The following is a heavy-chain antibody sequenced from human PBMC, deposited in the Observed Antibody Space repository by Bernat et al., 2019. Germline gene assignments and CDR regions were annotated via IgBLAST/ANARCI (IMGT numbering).Heavy chain of an antibody. CDR1: GFTFSSYD. V-gene: IGHV3-13*01. Sequence: EVQLVESGGGLVQPGGSLRLSCAASGFTFSSYDMHWVRQATGKGLEWVSAIGTAGDTYYPGSVKGRFTISRENAKNSLYLQMNSLRAGDTAGYYCAREGTRGAFDYWGQGTLVTVSS. J-gene: IGHJ4*02. CDR3: AREGTRGAFDY. CDR2: IGTAGDT.